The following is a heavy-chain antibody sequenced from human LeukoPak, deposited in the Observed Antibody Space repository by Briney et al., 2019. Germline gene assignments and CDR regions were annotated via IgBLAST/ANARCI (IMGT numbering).Heavy chain of an antibody. V-gene: IGHV1-3*01. D-gene: IGHD1-26*01. J-gene: IGHJ6*02. CDR1: GYTFTSYA. CDR3: ARDSRYSGSPQYSDGMDV. CDR2: INAGNGNT. Sequence: ASVTVSCKASGYTFTSYAMHWVRQAPGQRLEWMGWINAGNGNTKYSQKFQGRVTITRDTSASTAYMELSSLRSEDTAVYYCARDSRYSGSPQYSDGMDVWGQGTTVTVSS.